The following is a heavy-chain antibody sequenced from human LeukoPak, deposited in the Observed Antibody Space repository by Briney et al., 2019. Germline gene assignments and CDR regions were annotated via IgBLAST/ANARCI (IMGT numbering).Heavy chain of an antibody. J-gene: IGHJ4*02. V-gene: IGHV3-7*01. CDR3: AKSPHWILYYFDY. Sequence: PGGSLRLSCAASGFTFSSYWMSWVRQAPGKGLEWVANIKQDGSEKYYVDSVKGRFTISRDNAKSSLYLQMNSLRAEDTAVYYCAKSPHWILYYFDYWGQGTLVTVSS. CDR2: IKQDGSEK. CDR1: GFTFSSYW. D-gene: IGHD1-1*01.